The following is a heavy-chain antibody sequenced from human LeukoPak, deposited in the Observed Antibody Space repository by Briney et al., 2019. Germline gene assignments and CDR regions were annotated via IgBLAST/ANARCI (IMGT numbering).Heavy chain of an antibody. J-gene: IGHJ4*02. Sequence: GGSLRLSCAASGFTFSTYTMNWVRQAPGKGLEWVSTVSDSRDVHYSDSVKGRFTISRDNARNSLYLQMNSLRDEDAAVYYCTRDGLHTAHFDYWGQGTLVTVSS. V-gene: IGHV3-48*02. D-gene: IGHD5-18*01. CDR3: TRDGLHTAHFDY. CDR1: GFTFSTYT. CDR2: VSDSRDV.